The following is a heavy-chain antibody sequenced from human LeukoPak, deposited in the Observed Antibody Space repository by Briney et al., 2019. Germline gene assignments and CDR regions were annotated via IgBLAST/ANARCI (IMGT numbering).Heavy chain of an antibody. Sequence: GGSLRLSCAASGFTFSRYWMSWVRQAPGKGLEWVANIKQDGSEKYYVDSVKGRFTISRDNAKNSLYLQMNSLRAEDTAVYYCARELFGWIDAFDIWGQGTMVTVSS. CDR2: IKQDGSEK. J-gene: IGHJ3*02. V-gene: IGHV3-7*01. CDR3: ARELFGWIDAFDI. CDR1: GFTFSRYW. D-gene: IGHD3-16*01.